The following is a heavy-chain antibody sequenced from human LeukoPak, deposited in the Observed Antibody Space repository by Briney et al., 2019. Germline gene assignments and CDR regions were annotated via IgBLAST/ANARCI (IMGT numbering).Heavy chain of an antibody. Sequence: SETLSLTCTVSRGSISSDYWSRIRQPAGKGLEWIGLIYTSGTTNYNPSLKSRVTMSLDTSKNQFSLKLNSVTAADTAVYYCARVFHDWGQGTMVTVSS. J-gene: IGHJ3*01. V-gene: IGHV4-4*07. CDR3: ARVFHD. CDR2: IYTSGTT. CDR1: RGSISSDY.